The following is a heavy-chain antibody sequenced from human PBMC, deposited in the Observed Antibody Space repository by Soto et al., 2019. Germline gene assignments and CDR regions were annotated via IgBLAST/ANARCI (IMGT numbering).Heavy chain of an antibody. CDR1: GGSISSGDYY. J-gene: IGHJ6*02. D-gene: IGHD4-17*01. CDR3: ARRYGDYVVPPYYYYYGMDV. CDR2: IYYSGST. V-gene: IGHV4-30-4*01. Sequence: SETLSLTCTVSGGSISSGDYYWSWIRQPPGKGLEWIGYIYYSGSTYYNPSLKSRVTMSVDTSKNQFSLKLSSVTAADTAVYYCARRYGDYVVPPYYYYYGMDVWGQGTTVTVSS.